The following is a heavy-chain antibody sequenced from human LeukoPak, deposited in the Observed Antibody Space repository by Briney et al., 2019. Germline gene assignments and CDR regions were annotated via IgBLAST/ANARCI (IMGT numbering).Heavy chain of an antibody. CDR3: ARDVPGPFWEDIVVVPAASGYYYYGMDV. CDR2: ISSSSSYI. J-gene: IGHJ6*02. Sequence: GGSLRLSCAASGFTFSSYSMNWVRQAPGKGLEWVSSISSSSSYIYYADSVKGRFTISRDNAKNSLYLQMNSLRAEDTAVYYCARDVPGPFWEDIVVVPAASGYYYYGMDVWGQGTTVTVSS. CDR1: GFTFSSYS. D-gene: IGHD2-2*01. V-gene: IGHV3-21*01.